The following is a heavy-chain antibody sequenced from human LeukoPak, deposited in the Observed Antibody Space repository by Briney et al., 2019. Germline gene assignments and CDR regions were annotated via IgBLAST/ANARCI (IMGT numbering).Heavy chain of an antibody. J-gene: IGHJ4*02. V-gene: IGHV3-13*01. CDR1: GFTFSSYD. CDR2: IGTAGDT. CDR3: AKDHGSSSALGAGDY. D-gene: IGHD6-6*01. Sequence: RPGGSLRLSCAASGFTFSSYDMHWVRQATGKGLEWVSAIGTAGDTYYPGSVKGRFTISRENAKNSLYLQMNSLRAGDTAVYYCAKDHGSSSALGAGDYWGQGTLVTVSS.